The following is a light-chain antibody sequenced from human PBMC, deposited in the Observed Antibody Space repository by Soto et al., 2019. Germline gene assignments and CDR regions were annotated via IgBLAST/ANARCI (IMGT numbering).Light chain of an antibody. Sequence: LRQFQGTRSCSPGERAPLPCRAGRGVGNTNFAWYHQKPGQAPRLLIFGSSDRATGIPDRFSGSGSGTDFTLTISRLEPEDFAVYYCQQYGSSPPYTFGQGTKLEIK. CDR3: QQYGSSPPYT. CDR2: GSS. V-gene: IGKV3-20*01. J-gene: IGKJ2*01. CDR1: RGVGNTN.